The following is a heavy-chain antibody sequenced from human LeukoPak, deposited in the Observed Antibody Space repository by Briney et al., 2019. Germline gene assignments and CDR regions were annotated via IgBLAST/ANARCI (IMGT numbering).Heavy chain of an antibody. J-gene: IGHJ3*02. CDR1: GFTFSSNW. D-gene: IGHD1-1*01. V-gene: IGHV3-7*01. CDR2: IKQDGREK. Sequence: PGGSLRLSCAASGFTFSSNWMSWVRQAPGKGLEWVANIKQDGREKYYVDSVKGRFTISRDNAKNSLYLQMNSLRPEATAPYSCASGGGRNWYGYAFDIWGQGTMVTVSS. CDR3: ASGGGRNWYGYAFDI.